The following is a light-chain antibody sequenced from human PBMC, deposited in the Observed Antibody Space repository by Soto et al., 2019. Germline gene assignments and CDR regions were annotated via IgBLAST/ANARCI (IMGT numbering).Light chain of an antibody. V-gene: IGLV2-14*01. CDR2: EVT. J-gene: IGLJ1*01. Sequence: QSVLTQPASVSGSPGQPIAISCTGTFSDVGGYDYVSWYQQHPDKAPKLMICEVTKRPSGVSNRFSGSKSGNTASLTISGLQPEDEADYYCSSHTSGSTRVFGSGTKVTVL. CDR1: FSDVGGYDY. CDR3: SSHTSGSTRV.